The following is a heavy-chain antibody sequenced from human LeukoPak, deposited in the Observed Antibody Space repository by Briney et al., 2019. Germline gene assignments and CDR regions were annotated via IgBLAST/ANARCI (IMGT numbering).Heavy chain of an antibody. CDR1: GYTLTELS. CDR2: FDPEDGET. Sequence: APVKVSCKVSGYTLTELSMHWVRQAPGKGLEWMGGFDPEDGETIYAQKFQGRVTMTEDTSTDTAYMELSSLRSEDTAVYYCASGYSSSWYTDDAFDIWGQGTMVTVSS. D-gene: IGHD6-13*01. V-gene: IGHV1-24*01. J-gene: IGHJ3*02. CDR3: ASGYSSSWYTDDAFDI.